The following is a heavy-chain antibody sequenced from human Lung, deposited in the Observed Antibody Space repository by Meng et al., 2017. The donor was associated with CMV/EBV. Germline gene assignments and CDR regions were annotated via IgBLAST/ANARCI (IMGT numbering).Heavy chain of an antibody. CDR1: GFTFSSYT. J-gene: IGHJ3*02. CDR2: ISSSGSAK. Sequence: SCAAYGFTFSSYTMNWVRQAPGKGLEWVSYISSSGSAKYYADSLRGRFTISRDNAKYSLYLQMNSLRADDTAVYYCAGLVVDGFDIWGQGTKVTVSS. V-gene: IGHV3-48*04. CDR3: AGLVVDGFDI.